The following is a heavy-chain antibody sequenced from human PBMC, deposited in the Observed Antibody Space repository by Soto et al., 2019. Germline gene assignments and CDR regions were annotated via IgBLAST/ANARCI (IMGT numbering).Heavy chain of an antibody. Sequence: SETLSLTCTVSGDSISNYYWTWIRQPPGKGLEWIGCFYNSGNTNYNPSLKSRVTISVDTSNNQFSLRVNSVTAADTAVYYCASTKQWLAFDYWGQRALVTVSS. CDR3: ASTKQWLAFDY. CDR1: GDSISNYY. CDR2: FYNSGNT. D-gene: IGHD6-19*01. V-gene: IGHV4-59*01. J-gene: IGHJ4*02.